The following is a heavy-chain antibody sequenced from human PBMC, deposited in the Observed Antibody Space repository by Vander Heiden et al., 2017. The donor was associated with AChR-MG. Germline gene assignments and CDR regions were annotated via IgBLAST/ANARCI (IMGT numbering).Heavy chain of an antibody. CDR1: GLSLRTSGLG. CDR2: IYWDGDK. Sequence: QITLKESGPTLVKPPQTLPLTCTFSGLSLRTSGLGVGWIRPPPGKALEWLALIYWDGDKRYSPTLKSRLTITKDTSKNQVVLTMPNMDPVDTATYYRAHSRGMTTVTSRLYYYYGMDVWGQVTTVNVSS. D-gene: IGHD4-4*01. V-gene: IGHV2-5*02. CDR3: AHSRGMTTVTSRLYYYYGMDV. J-gene: IGHJ6*01.